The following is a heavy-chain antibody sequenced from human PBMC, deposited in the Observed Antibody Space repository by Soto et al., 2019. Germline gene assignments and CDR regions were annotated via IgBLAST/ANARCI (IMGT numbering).Heavy chain of an antibody. D-gene: IGHD4-4*01. J-gene: IGHJ3*02. Sequence: SETLSLTCAISGGSFSVYYWNWIRQSPGKGLEWIGEVNHAGSSNYNPSLRSRVTISVDTSKNQFSLKLSSVTAADTAVYFCARDSTRRGACDIWGQGTMVTVSS. V-gene: IGHV4-34*01. CDR2: VNHAGSS. CDR1: GGSFSVYY. CDR3: ARDSTRRGACDI.